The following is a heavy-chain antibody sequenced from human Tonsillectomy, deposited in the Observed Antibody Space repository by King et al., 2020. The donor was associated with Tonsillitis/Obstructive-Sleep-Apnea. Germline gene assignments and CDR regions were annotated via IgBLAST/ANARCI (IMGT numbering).Heavy chain of an antibody. CDR2: ISYDGSNK. V-gene: IGHV3-30*04. CDR3: ASDRLFGVVVDGYSYYYGMDV. D-gene: IGHD3-3*01. J-gene: IGHJ6*02. CDR1: GFTFSSYA. Sequence: QVQLVESGGGVVQPGRSLRLSCAASGFTFSSYAMHWVRQAPGKGLEWVAVISYDGSNKYYADSVKGRFTISRDNSKNTLYLQMNSLRAEDTAVYYCASDRLFGVVVDGYSYYYGMDVWGQGTSVTVSS.